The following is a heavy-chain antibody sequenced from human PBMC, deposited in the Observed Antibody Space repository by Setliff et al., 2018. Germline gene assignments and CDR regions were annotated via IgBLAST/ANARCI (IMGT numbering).Heavy chain of an antibody. J-gene: IGHJ4*02. D-gene: IGHD1-20*01. CDR3: ARHSYTRDPFDY. CDR1: GGSISSYY. V-gene: IGHV4-59*08. CDR2: VHYSGST. Sequence: SETLSLTCTVSGGSISSYYWSWIWQPPGKGPEWIGYVHYSGSTNYNPSLKSRVTISVDTSKNQFSLKLSSVTAADTAVYYCARHSYTRDPFDYWGQGTLVTVSS.